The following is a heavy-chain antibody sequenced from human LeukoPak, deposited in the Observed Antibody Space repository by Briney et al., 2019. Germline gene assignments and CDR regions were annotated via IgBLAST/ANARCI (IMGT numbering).Heavy chain of an antibody. CDR2: ISYDGSNI. V-gene: IGHV3-30*03. CDR3: ARGSSGHPDY. J-gene: IGHJ4*02. CDR1: GFTFSSYA. D-gene: IGHD3-22*01. Sequence: GGSLRLSCAASGFTFSSYAMHWVRQGPGKGLEWVSVISYDGSNIYYPDSVKGRFTISRDNSKNTLYLQMNSLRAEDTAVYYCARGSSGHPDYWGQGTLVTVSS.